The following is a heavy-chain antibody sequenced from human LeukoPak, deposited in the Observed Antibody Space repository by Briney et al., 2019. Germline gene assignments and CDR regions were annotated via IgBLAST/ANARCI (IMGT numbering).Heavy chain of an antibody. D-gene: IGHD3-22*01. CDR2: INHSGST. Sequence: SETLSLTCAVYGGSFSGYYWSWLRQPPGKGLEWIGEINHSGSTNYNPSLKSRVTISVDTSKNQFSLKLSSVTAADTAVYYCASLQWPTSVVVDYWGQGTLVTVSS. V-gene: IGHV4-34*01. CDR1: GGSFSGYY. J-gene: IGHJ4*02. CDR3: ASLQWPTSVVVDY.